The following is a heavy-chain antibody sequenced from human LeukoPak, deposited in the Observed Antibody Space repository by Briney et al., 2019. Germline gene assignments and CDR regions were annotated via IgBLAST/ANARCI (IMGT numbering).Heavy chain of an antibody. CDR3: AKSGEDYYGSGSFLPAAADY. Sequence: GGSLRLSCAASGFTFSIYAMTWVRQAPGKGLEWVSAISGSGGSTYYADSVKGRFTISRDNSKNTLYLQMNSLRAEDTAVYYCAKSGEDYYGSGSFLPAAADYWGQGTLVTVSS. J-gene: IGHJ4*02. V-gene: IGHV3-23*01. D-gene: IGHD3-10*01. CDR2: ISGSGGST. CDR1: GFTFSIYA.